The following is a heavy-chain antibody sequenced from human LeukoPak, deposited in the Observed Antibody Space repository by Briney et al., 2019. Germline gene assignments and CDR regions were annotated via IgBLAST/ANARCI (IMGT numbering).Heavy chain of an antibody. CDR1: GFTFSSYW. CDR3: ARGMFGGYCTDY. D-gene: IGHD3-3*01. CDR2: INSDGSST. V-gene: IGHV3-74*01. J-gene: IGHJ4*02. Sequence: GGSLRLSGAASGFTFSSYWMHWVRQAPGKGLVWVSRINSDGSSTSYADSVKGRFTISRDNAKNTVYLQVNSLRAEDTAVYYCARGMFGGYCTDYWGQGTLVTVSS.